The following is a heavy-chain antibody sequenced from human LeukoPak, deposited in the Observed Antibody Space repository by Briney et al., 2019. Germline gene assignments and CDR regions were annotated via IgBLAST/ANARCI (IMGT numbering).Heavy chain of an antibody. CDR2: ISGYNGNT. J-gene: IGHJ4*02. V-gene: IGHV1-18*01. Sequence: ASVKVSCKTSGYTFTNYGTSWVRQAPGQGLEWMGWISGYNGNTNYVQKFRGRVAMTIDTSTSTVYMDLRSLRSDDTAVYYCARDIATVQHQDWGQGTLVTVTS. CDR3: ARDIATVQHQD. CDR1: GYTFTNYG. D-gene: IGHD1-1*01.